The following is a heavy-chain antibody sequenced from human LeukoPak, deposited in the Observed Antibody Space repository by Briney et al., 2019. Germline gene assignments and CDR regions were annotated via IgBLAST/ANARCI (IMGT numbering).Heavy chain of an antibody. CDR1: GYTFSSYG. Sequence: ASVKVSCKASGYTFSSYGINWVRQAPGQGLEWMGWISVYNGKTIYAQKFQGRVTMTTDTSTSTAYMELRSLRSDDTAIYYCARQVDTPRALPDYWGQGTLVTVSS. D-gene: IGHD5-18*01. CDR2: ISVYNGKT. J-gene: IGHJ4*02. V-gene: IGHV1-18*01. CDR3: ARQVDTPRALPDY.